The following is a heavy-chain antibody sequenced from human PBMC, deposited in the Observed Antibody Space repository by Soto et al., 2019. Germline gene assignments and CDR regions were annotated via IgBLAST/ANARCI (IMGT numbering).Heavy chain of an antibody. CDR1: GFSFSNYA. D-gene: IGHD3-22*01. V-gene: IGHV3-23*01. Sequence: PGGSLRLSCAASGFSFSNYAMSWVRQPPGKGLERVSGISGSGGSTCYADSVKGRFTISRDNSKNMLYLQMNTVRAEDTAVYYCAKDYYDSSGYSYFDYWGQGTQVTVSS. J-gene: IGHJ4*02. CDR2: ISGSGGST. CDR3: AKDYYDSSGYSYFDY.